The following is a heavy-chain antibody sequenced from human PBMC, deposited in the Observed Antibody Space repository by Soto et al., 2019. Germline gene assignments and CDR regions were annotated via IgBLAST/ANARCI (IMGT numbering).Heavy chain of an antibody. D-gene: IGHD3-9*01. Sequence: QVQLQESGPGLVKPSQTLTLTCTVSGGSISSGRFYWSWIRQHPGKGLEWIGHISDSGSSYYNPSLERLVTISVDTSKNQFSLKLSGVTAADTAVYFCARTTFYDVFTAYYSHFDYWGQGTMVTVSS. CDR3: ARTTFYDVFTAYYSHFDY. V-gene: IGHV4-31*01. J-gene: IGHJ4*02. CDR1: GGSISSGRFY. CDR2: ISDSGSS.